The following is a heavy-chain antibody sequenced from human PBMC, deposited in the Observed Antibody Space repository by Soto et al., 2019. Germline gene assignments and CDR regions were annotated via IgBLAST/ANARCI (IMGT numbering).Heavy chain of an antibody. D-gene: IGHD3-22*01. Sequence: SVKVSCKASGGTFSSYTISWVRQAPGQGLEWMGRITPMHGITNYAQKLQGRVTLTTDKSTRTAHMDLSGLRSDDTAMYFCARLQVNYSASGVYFFSDHWGQGTQVTVSS. V-gene: IGHV1-69*02. J-gene: IGHJ4*02. CDR3: ARLQVNYSASGVYFFSDH. CDR2: ITPMHGIT. CDR1: GGTFSSYT.